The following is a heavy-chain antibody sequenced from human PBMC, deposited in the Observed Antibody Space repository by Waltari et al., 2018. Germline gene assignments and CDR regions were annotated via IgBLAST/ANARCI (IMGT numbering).Heavy chain of an antibody. J-gene: IGHJ4*02. D-gene: IGHD4-4*01. CDR2: ISAYTGNK. V-gene: IGHV1-18*01. CDR1: GYTFSTYA. Sequence: ASVKVSCMTSGYTFSTYAISWVRQAPGQGLEWLGWISAYTGNKNYAQKVQERIMLTTDTSTSTAYLELGSLTSDDTAVYYCARDSGDYSWSYWGQGTLVTVSS. CDR3: ARDSGDYSWSY.